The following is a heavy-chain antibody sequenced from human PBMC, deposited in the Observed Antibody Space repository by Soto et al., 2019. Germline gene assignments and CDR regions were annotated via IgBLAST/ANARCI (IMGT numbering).Heavy chain of an antibody. CDR1: GFTFRGYA. D-gene: IGHD6-25*01. J-gene: IGHJ6*02. CDR3: AKDPPVLRLGPPSTGGMDV. CDR2: IGGSGGST. Sequence: GGSLRLSCAVSGFTFRGYAMSWVRQAPGKWLEWGSAIGGSGGSTYYGDAVKGRFTISRDNSKSTLDLQMNRLRAEDTAVYYCAKDPPVLRLGPPSTGGMDVWGQGTTVTVSS. V-gene: IGHV3-23*01.